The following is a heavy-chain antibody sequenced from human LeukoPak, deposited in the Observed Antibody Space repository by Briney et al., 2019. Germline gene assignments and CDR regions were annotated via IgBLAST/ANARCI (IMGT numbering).Heavy chain of an antibody. D-gene: IGHD6-6*01. Sequence: GGSLRLSCAASGFTFSSYWMSWVRQAPGKGLEWVANIKQDGSEKYYVDSVKGRFTISRYNAKNSLYLQMNSLRAEDTAVYYCASDSEGSSSFYYYYYMDVWGKGTTVTVSS. CDR3: ASDSEGSSSFYYYYYMDV. J-gene: IGHJ6*03. V-gene: IGHV3-7*01. CDR2: IKQDGSEK. CDR1: GFTFSSYW.